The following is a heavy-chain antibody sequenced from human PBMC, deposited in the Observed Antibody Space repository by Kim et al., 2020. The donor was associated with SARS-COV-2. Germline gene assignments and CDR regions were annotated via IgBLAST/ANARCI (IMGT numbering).Heavy chain of an antibody. J-gene: IGHJ6*02. CDR3: ARGPNSAQTYYYGMDV. V-gene: IGHV1-69*01. Sequence: KFQGRVTITADESTSTAYMELSSLRSEDTAVYYCARGPNSAQTYYYGMDVWGQGTTVTVSS. D-gene: IGHD6-6*01.